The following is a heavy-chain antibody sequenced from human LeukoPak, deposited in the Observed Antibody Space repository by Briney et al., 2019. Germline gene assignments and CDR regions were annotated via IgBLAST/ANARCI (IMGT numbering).Heavy chain of an antibody. V-gene: IGHV3-23*01. CDR3: AKGSSGWFSAFDI. J-gene: IGHJ3*02. Sequence: GGSLRLSCAASGFTFRNYSMSWVSQAPGKGLEWVSGISGSGGSTYDADSVKGRFTISRDNSKNTLYLQMNGLRGEDTAVYYCAKGSSGWFSAFDIWGQGTMVTVSS. CDR2: ISGSGGST. D-gene: IGHD6-19*01. CDR1: GFTFRNYS.